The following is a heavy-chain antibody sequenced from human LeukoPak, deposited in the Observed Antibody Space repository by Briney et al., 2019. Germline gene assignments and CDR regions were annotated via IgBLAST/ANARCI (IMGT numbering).Heavy chain of an antibody. J-gene: IGHJ3*02. Sequence: SETLSLTCTVSGGSISAYYWSWIRQPPGKGLEWIGYIYYSGSTNYNPSLKSRVTISVDTSKDQFSLKLSSVTAADTALYYCARSRSSSWWFAFDIWGQGTMVSVSS. V-gene: IGHV4-59*01. CDR2: IYYSGST. CDR3: ARSRSSSWWFAFDI. CDR1: GGSISAYY. D-gene: IGHD6-13*01.